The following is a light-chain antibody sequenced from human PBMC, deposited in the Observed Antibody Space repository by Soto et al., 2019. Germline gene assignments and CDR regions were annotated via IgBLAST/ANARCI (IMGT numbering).Light chain of an antibody. V-gene: IGLV2-14*03. J-gene: IGLJ1*01. CDR3: SSYAVSRRNV. Sequence: QSALTQPASVSGAPGQSVTISCAGTSSDAGAFNFVPWHQQHPGKAPKLMIYNVSDRLQGVSYRFSGVKFVNPATLTISGLQCEDEAEYYCSSYAVSRRNVFGTGTKGHRP. CDR1: SSDAGAFNF. CDR2: NVS.